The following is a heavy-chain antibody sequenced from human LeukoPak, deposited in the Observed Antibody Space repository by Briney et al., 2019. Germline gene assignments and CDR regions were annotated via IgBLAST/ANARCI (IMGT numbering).Heavy chain of an antibody. CDR3: ARTKPSWCTNGVCLNWFDP. V-gene: IGHV1-18*01. D-gene: IGHD2-8*01. Sequence: GASVKVSCKASGYTFTSYGISWVRQAPGQGLEWMGWISAYNGNTNYAQKLQGRVTMTTDTSTSTAYMELRSLRSDDTAVYYCARTKPSWCTNGVCLNWFDPWGQGTLVTVSS. CDR1: GYTFTSYG. CDR2: ISAYNGNT. J-gene: IGHJ5*02.